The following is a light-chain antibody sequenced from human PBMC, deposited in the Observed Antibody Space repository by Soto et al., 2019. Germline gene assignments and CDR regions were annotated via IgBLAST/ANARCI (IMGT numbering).Light chain of an antibody. CDR2: DIV. J-gene: IGLJ1*01. CDR1: KSDIGVYDF. V-gene: IGLV2-8*01. CDR3: KSYAGSNTYV. Sequence: QSALTQPPSASGSPGQSVTISCTGTKSDIGVYDFVSWYQQHPGKAPRLIIYDIVHRPSGVHDRFSGSKSGNTASLTVSGLQAADEADYFCKSYAGSNTYVFGSGTKLTVL.